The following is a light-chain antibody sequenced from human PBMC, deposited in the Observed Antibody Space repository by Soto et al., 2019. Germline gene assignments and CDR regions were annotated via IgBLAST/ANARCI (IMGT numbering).Light chain of an antibody. CDR2: AAS. J-gene: IGKJ1*01. V-gene: IGKV1-39*01. Sequence: IQVTQSPSSLSASVGDRVTITLLASQSISSYLNWYQQIPGKAPKLLIYAASSLQGGVPSRFSGSGSGTDFTLTISSLQPEDFATYYCQQSYSTLTWTFGQGTKVE. CDR1: QSISSY. CDR3: QQSYSTLTWT.